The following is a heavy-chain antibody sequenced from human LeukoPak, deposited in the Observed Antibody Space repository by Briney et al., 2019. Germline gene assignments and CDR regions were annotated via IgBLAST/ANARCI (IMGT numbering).Heavy chain of an antibody. J-gene: IGHJ4*02. V-gene: IGHV3-20*04. CDR3: ARGTLKAAATDFDY. CDR2: INWNGGST. D-gene: IGHD6-13*01. Sequence: GGSLRLSCAASGFTFDDYGMSWVRQAPGKGLEWVSGINWNGGSTGYADSVKGRFTISRDNAKKSLYLQMNSLRAEATALYYCARGTLKAAATDFDYWGQGTLVTVSS. CDR1: GFTFDDYG.